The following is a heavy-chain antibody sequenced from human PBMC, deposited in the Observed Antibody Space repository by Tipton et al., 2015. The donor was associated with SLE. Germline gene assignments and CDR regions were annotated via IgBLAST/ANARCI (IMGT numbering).Heavy chain of an antibody. Sequence: TLSLTCAVCGGSFSGYYWSWIRQPPGKGLEWIGEINHSGSTYYNPSLKSRVTISVDTSKNQFSLKLSSVTAADTAVYYCARDPAARRGMDVWGQGTTVTVSS. J-gene: IGHJ6*02. D-gene: IGHD6-6*01. V-gene: IGHV4-34*09. CDR3: ARDPAARRGMDV. CDR2: INHSGST. CDR1: GGSFSGYY.